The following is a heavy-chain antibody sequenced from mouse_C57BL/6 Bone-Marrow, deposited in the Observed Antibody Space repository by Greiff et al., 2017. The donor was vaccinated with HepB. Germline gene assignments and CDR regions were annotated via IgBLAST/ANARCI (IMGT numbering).Heavy chain of an antibody. D-gene: IGHD1-1*01. CDR1: GFTFSSYA. Sequence: EVQVVESGGGLVKPGGSLKLSCADSGFTFSSYAMSWVRQTPEKRLEWVATISDGGSYTYYPDNVKGRFTISRDNAKNNLYLQMSHLKSEDTAMYYCARSPYYYGSSPYWYFDVWGTGTTVPVSS. J-gene: IGHJ1*03. CDR3: ARSPYYYGSSPYWYFDV. CDR2: ISDGGSYT. V-gene: IGHV5-4*01.